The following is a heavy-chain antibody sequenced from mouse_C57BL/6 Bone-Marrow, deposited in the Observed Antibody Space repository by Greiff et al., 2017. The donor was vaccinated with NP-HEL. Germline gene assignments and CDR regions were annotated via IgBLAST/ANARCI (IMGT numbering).Heavy chain of an antibody. J-gene: IGHJ4*01. CDR1: GFSLTSYG. V-gene: IGHV2-5*01. CDR2: IWRGGST. D-gene: IGHD2-1*01. Sequence: VQLQQSGPGLVQPSQSLSITCTVSGFSLTSYGVHWVRQSPGKGLEWLGVIWRGGSTDYTAAFMSRLSITKDNSKSQVFFKMNSLQADDTAIYYCAKNPPYLLYYAMDYWGQGTSVTVSS. CDR3: AKNPPYLLYYAMDY.